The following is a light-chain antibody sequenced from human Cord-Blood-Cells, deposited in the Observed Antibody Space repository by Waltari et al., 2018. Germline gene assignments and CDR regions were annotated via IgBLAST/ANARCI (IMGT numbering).Light chain of an antibody. J-gene: IGKJ1*01. CDR1: HGISNY. CDR2: AAS. V-gene: IGKV1-27*01. CDR3: QKYNSAPWT. Sequence: DIQMTQSPSSLSASVGDRVTITCRASHGISNYLAWYQQKPGKVPELLIYAASTLQSGDPSRFRGSGTGTDFTLTISSLQPENVATYYCQKYNSAPWTFGQGTKVEIK.